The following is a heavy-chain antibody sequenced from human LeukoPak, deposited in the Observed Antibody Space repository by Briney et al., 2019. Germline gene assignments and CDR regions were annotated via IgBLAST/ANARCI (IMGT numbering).Heavy chain of an antibody. CDR1: GYTFTSYY. D-gene: IGHD4-11*01. V-gene: IGHV1-24*01. J-gene: IGHJ6*02. CDR2: FDPEDGET. CDR3: ATVSNPYYYYGMDV. Sequence: ASVKVSCKASGYTFTSYYMHWVRQAPGQGLEWMGGFDPEDGETIYAQKFQGRVTMTEDTSTDTAYMELSSLRSEDTAVYYCATVSNPYYYYGMDVWGQGTTVTVSS.